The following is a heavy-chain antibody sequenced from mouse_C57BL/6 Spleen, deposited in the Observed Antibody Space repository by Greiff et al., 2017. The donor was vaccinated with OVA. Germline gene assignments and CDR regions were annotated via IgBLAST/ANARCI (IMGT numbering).Heavy chain of an antibody. CDR2: ISNGGGST. J-gene: IGHJ2*01. CDR3: ATGYYGSRAFDY. D-gene: IGHD1-1*01. Sequence: EVQLVESGAGLVQPGGSLKLSCAASGFTFSDYYMHWVRQTPEKRLEWVAYISNGGGSTYYPDTVKGRFTISRDNAKNTLYLKMSRLKSEDTAMYYCATGYYGSRAFDYWGQGTTLTVSS. V-gene: IGHV5-12*01. CDR1: GFTFSDYY.